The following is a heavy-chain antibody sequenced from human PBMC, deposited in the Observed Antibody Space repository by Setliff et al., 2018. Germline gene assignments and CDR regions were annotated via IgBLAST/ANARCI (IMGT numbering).Heavy chain of an antibody. Sequence: LRLSCAASRFTFSRYWMSLVLQAPGTGLEWVANIKQDGGEKYYVGSVKGRFTISRDNANNLLYLHMSSLRAEDTAVYYCARDFSTGSSSWGQGTLVTVSS. J-gene: IGHJ5*02. V-gene: IGHV3-7*03. D-gene: IGHD2-8*02. CDR2: IKQDGGEK. CDR1: RFTFSRYW. CDR3: ARDFSTGSSS.